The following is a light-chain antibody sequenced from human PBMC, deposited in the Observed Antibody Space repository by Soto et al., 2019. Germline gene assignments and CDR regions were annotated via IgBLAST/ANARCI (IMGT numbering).Light chain of an antibody. CDR2: DVS. J-gene: IGLJ1*01. Sequence: QYVLTQPASVSGSPGQSITISWTGTSSDVGGYNYVSWYQHYPGKAPKLIIYDVSNRPSGVSIRFSGSKSDNTASLTISGLQPEDEADYHCSSYTTSNTRQIVFGTGTKLTVL. V-gene: IGLV2-14*03. CDR3: SSYTTSNTRQIV. CDR1: SSDVGGYNY.